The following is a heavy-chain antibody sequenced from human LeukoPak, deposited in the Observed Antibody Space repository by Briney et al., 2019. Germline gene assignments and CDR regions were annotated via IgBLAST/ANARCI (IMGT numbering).Heavy chain of an antibody. J-gene: IGHJ4*02. Sequence: PSETLSLTCTVSGYSISTGYYWGWIRQPPGKGLEWIGSIYHSGSTTYNPSLKSRVTISVDTSKNQFSLKLSSVTAADTAVYYCARDLPAVPPTTTTNTPGGYWGQGTLVTVSS. D-gene: IGHD2-2*01. CDR1: GYSISTGYY. CDR2: IYHSGST. CDR3: ARDLPAVPPTTTTNTPGGY. V-gene: IGHV4-38-2*02.